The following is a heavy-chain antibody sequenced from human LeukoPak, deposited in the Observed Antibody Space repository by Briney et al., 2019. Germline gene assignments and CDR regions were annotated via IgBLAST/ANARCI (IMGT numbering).Heavy chain of an antibody. CDR3: AKDSMRDGYNSYDY. CDR2: IYASGGTT. J-gene: IGHJ4*02. D-gene: IGHD5-24*01. CDR1: GFTFDDFA. Sequence: GGSLRLSCEASGFTFDDFAMNWVRQAPGKGLQWVSRIYASGGTTKYADSVKGRFTISRDNSKNTLYLQMNSLRVEDTAVYYCAKDSMRDGYNSYDYWGQGTLVTVSS. V-gene: IGHV3-23*01.